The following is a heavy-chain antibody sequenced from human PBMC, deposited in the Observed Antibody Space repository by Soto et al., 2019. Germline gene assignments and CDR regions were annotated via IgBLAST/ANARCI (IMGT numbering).Heavy chain of an antibody. V-gene: IGHV4-31*03. Sequence: QVQLQESGPGVVKPSQTLSLTCTVSGGSISSGGYYWSWIRQHPGKGREWIGYIYYSGSTYYNTSLKSRVTIAVDTCKNQFSLKLSSVTAADEAVYYCARMLSRFAHWFDPWGQGSLVTVSS. CDR3: ARMLSRFAHWFDP. CDR2: IYYSGST. J-gene: IGHJ5*02. D-gene: IGHD2-8*01. CDR1: GGSISSGGYY.